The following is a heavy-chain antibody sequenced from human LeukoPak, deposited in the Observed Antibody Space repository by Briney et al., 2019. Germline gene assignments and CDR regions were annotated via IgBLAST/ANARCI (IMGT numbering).Heavy chain of an antibody. CDR2: ISGSGGST. CDR3: AKDLPRGYYDSSGYYYGY. J-gene: IGHJ4*02. D-gene: IGHD3-22*01. Sequence: GGSLRLSCAASGFTLSSYAMSWVRQAPGKGLEWVSAISGSGGSTYYADSVKGRFTISRDNSKNTLYLQMNSLRAEDTAVYYCAKDLPRGYYDSSGYYYGYWGQGTLVTVSS. V-gene: IGHV3-23*01. CDR1: GFTLSSYA.